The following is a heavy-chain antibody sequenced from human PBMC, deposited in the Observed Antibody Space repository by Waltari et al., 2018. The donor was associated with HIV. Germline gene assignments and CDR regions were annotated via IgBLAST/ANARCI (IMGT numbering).Heavy chain of an antibody. CDR2: INHSGST. V-gene: IGHV4-34*01. D-gene: IGHD6-13*01. Sequence: QVQLQQWGAGLLKPSETLSLTCAVYGGSFIGYYWNWIRQPPGKGLEWIGEINHSGSTNYNPSLKSRVTISEDTSKNQFSLRLSSLTAADMAVYYCARGPFGAAGLKYFQDWGQGTLVIVSS. CDR3: ARGPFGAAGLKYFQD. CDR1: GGSFIGYY. J-gene: IGHJ1*01.